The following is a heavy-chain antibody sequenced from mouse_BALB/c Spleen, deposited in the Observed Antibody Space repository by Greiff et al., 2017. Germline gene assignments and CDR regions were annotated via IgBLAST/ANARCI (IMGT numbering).Heavy chain of an antibody. J-gene: IGHJ4*01. CDR1: GFTFSSYT. V-gene: IGHV5-12-2*01. CDR2: ISNGGGST. CDR3: ARHGGNYPYYAMDY. D-gene: IGHD2-1*01. Sequence: EVKLVESGGGLVQPGGSLKLSCAASGFTFSSYTMSWVRQTPEKRLEWVAYISNGGGSTYYPDTVKGRFTISRDNAKNTLYLQMSSLKSEDTAMYYCARHGGNYPYYAMDYWGQGTSVTVSS.